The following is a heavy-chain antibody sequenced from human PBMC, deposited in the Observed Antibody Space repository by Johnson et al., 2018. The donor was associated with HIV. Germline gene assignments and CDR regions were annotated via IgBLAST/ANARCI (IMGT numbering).Heavy chain of an antibody. V-gene: IGHV3-30*19. CDR1: GFTFSSYG. Sequence: QVQLVESGGGVVQPGRSLRLSCEASGFTFSSYGMHWVRQAAGKGLEWVALIWYDGSNKYYADSVKGRFTISRDNSKNTLYLQMNSLRGDDTAVYYCARPAIVVLPAGAVDIWGPGTMVTVSS. CDR3: ARPAIVVLPAGAVDI. CDR2: IWYDGSNK. J-gene: IGHJ3*02. D-gene: IGHD2-2*01.